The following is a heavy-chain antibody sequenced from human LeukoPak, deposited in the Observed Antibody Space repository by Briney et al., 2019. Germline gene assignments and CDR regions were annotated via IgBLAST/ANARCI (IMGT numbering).Heavy chain of an antibody. CDR1: GFTFSSYS. Sequence: PGGSLRLSCAASGFTFSSYSMNWVRQAPGKGLEWVSYISSTRSTIYYADSVKGRFTISRDNAKNSLYLQMNSLRAEDTAVYYCARGYSGSYRIDYWGQGTLVTVSS. CDR3: ARGYSGSYRIDY. J-gene: IGHJ4*02. CDR2: ISSTRSTI. D-gene: IGHD1-26*01. V-gene: IGHV3-48*01.